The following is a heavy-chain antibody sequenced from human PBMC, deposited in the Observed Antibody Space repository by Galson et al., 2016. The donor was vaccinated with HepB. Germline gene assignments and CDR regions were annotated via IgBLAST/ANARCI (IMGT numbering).Heavy chain of an antibody. CDR2: IKEDGSKS. Sequence: SLRLSCAASGFTFSSFWMNWVRQAPGKGLEWVASIKEDGSKSFYAASVKGRFTISRDNVENSLSLQMNSLRAEDTAVYYCARYGDEAGWNFHQWGQGTLVTVSS. J-gene: IGHJ1*01. V-gene: IGHV3-7*03. CDR1: GFTFSSFW. D-gene: IGHD6-19*01. CDR3: ARYGDEAGWNFHQ.